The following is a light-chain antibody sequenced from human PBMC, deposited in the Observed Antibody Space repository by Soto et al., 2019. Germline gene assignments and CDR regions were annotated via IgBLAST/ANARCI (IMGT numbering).Light chain of an antibody. J-gene: IGKJ1*01. V-gene: IGKV2-28*01. CDR3: MQPLENFRT. CDR1: ARLLHKNGYNY. Sequence: IVMTQSPLSLSATPGEAASISCMSSARLLHKNGYNYVDWYMQKPGQSPQLLIYLGSNRASGVPDRFSGSGSDTYFTLEISRVEADDVGVYYCMQPLENFRTFGQGTKVDIK. CDR2: LGS.